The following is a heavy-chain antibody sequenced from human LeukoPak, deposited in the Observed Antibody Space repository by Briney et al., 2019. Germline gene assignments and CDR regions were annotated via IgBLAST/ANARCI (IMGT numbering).Heavy chain of an antibody. CDR1: GFTFSSYA. V-gene: IGHV3-30*04. CDR3: ARHASPYPVPEHADY. CDR2: ISYDGSNK. D-gene: IGHD1-1*01. J-gene: IGHJ4*02. Sequence: GGSLRLSCAASGFTFSSYAMHWVRQAPGKGLEWVAVISYDGSNKYYADSVKGRFTISRDNSNNTLYLQMNSLRAEDTAVYYCARHASPYPVPEHADYWGQGTLVTVSS.